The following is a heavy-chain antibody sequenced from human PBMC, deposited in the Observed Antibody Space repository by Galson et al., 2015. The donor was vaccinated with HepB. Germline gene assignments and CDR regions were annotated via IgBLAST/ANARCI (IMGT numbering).Heavy chain of an antibody. CDR3: AHKPPDFWSNYYVFDY. J-gene: IGHJ4*02. D-gene: IGHD3-3*01. Sequence: PALVKPTQPLTLTCTFSGLSLSTTGMGVGWIRQPPGKALEWLALIYRDDDKRYSPSLKTRLTITKDSSKNQVVLTMTNMDPVDTATYYCAHKPPDFWSNYYVFDYWGQGTLVTVSS. V-gene: IGHV2-5*02. CDR2: IYRDDDK. CDR1: GLSLSTTGMG.